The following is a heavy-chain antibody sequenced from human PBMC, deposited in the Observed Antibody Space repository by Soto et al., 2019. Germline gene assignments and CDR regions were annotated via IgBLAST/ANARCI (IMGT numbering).Heavy chain of an antibody. Sequence: SETLSLTCTVSGGSISSYYWSWIRQPPGKGLEWIGHIYYSGSTNYNPSLKSRVTISVDTSKNQFSLKLSSVTAADTAVYYCARDQAVAGYFDYWGQGTLVTVSS. CDR1: GGSISSYY. D-gene: IGHD6-19*01. CDR3: ARDQAVAGYFDY. V-gene: IGHV4-59*01. J-gene: IGHJ4*02. CDR2: IYYSGST.